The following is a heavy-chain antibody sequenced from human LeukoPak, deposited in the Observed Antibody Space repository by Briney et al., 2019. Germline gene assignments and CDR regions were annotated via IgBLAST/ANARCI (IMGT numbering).Heavy chain of an antibody. D-gene: IGHD3-22*01. CDR3: ARGYYYDSSGYYAY. Sequence: GASLQISCKGSGYSFTSYWIGWVRPMPGKGLVWMGIVYPGDSDTRYSPSFQGQVTISADKSISTAYLQWSSLKASDTAMYYCARGYYYDSSGYYAYWGQGTLVTVSS. J-gene: IGHJ4*02. CDR1: GYSFTSYW. CDR2: VYPGDSDT. V-gene: IGHV5-51*01.